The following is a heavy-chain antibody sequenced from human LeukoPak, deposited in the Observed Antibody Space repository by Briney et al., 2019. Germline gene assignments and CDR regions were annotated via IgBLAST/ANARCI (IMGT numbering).Heavy chain of an antibody. CDR2: ISYDGSNK. CDR1: GFTFSSYA. V-gene: IGHV3-30-3*01. Sequence: PGGSLRLSCAASGFTFSSYAMHWVRQAPGKGLEWVAVISYDGSNKYYADSVKGRFTISRDNSKNTLYLQMNSLRAEDTAVYYCARDSGSRAYWSYWGQGTLVTVSS. D-gene: IGHD1-1*01. J-gene: IGHJ4*02. CDR3: ARDSGSRAYWSY.